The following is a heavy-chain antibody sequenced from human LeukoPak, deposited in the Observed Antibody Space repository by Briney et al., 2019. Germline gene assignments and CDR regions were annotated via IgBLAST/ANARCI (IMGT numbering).Heavy chain of an antibody. J-gene: IGHJ4*02. V-gene: IGHV3-64*01. D-gene: IGHD3-3*01. CDR1: GFTFSSYA. Sequence: GGSLRLSCAASGFTFSSYAMSWVRQAPGKGLEYVSAISSNGGSTYYANSVKGRFTISRDNSKNTLYLQMGSLRAEDMAVYYCARDGLGFWSGYYTGYFDYWGQGTLVTVSS. CDR3: ARDGLGFWSGYYTGYFDY. CDR2: ISSNGGST.